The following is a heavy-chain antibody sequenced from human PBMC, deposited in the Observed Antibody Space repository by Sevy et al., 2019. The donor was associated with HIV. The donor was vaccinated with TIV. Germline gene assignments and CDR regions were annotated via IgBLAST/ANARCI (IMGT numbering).Heavy chain of an antibody. CDR3: ARRSAGSSWSQYYYYHGMDV. D-gene: IGHD6-13*01. Sequence: SETLSLTCTVSGGSISSSSYYWGWIRQPPGKGLEWIGSIYYSGSTYYNPSLKSRVTISVDTSKNQFSLKLSSVTAADTAVYYCARRSAGSSWSQYYYYHGMDVWGQGTTVTVSS. J-gene: IGHJ6*02. V-gene: IGHV4-39*01. CDR2: IYYSGST. CDR1: GGSISSSSYY.